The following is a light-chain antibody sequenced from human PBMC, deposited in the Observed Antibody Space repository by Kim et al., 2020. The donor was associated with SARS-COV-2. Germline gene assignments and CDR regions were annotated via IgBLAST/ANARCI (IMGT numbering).Light chain of an antibody. V-gene: IGKV3-20*01. Sequence: WSPGENATLSCRASQSVRSNFAWYQQRPGQAPRLLFYGASNRATGIPDRFSGSGSGTDFTLTISRLEPEDFAVYYCQQYGSLPFTFGPGTKLDIK. CDR3: QQYGSLPFT. CDR1: QSVRSN. CDR2: GAS. J-gene: IGKJ3*01.